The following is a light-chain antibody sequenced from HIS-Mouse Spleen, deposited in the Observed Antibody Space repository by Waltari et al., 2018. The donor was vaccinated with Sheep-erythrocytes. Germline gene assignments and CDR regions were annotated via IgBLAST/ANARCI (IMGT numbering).Light chain of an antibody. CDR3: MQALQTIYT. V-gene: IGKV2-28*01. CDR1: QSLLHSNGYNY. Sequence: DIVMTQSPLSLPVTPGEPASISCRSSQSLLHSNGYNYLDWYLQKPGQSPQLLIYLGSNRDSGVPDRFSGSGSGTDFTLKISRVEAEDVGVYYCMQALQTIYTFGQGTKLEIK. J-gene: IGKJ2*01. CDR2: LGS.